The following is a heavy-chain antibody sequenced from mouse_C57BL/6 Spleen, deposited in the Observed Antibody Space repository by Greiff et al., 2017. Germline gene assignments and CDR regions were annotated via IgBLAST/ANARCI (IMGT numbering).Heavy chain of an antibody. CDR2: IYPGDGDT. CDR1: GYAFCSYW. Sequence: QVQLQQSGAELVKPGASVKISCKASGYAFCSYWLNWVKQRPGKGLEWIGQIYPGDGDTNYNGKFKGKATLTADKSSSTAYMQLSSLTSEDSAVYFCARWGDSNYFDYWGQGTTLTVSS. CDR3: ARWGDSNYFDY. V-gene: IGHV1-80*01. J-gene: IGHJ2*01.